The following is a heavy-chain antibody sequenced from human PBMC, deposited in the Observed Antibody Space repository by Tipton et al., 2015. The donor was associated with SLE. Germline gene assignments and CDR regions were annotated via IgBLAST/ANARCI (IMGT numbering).Heavy chain of an antibody. Sequence: SGAEVKKPGSSVKVSCKASGGTFSSYAISWVRQAPGKTLEWLSVMSGSGDRAYYSDSVKGRFTISRDNSRNTLYLQMDTLRAEDTAVYYCVKGGSWWDYWSQGALVTVSS. CDR3: VKGGSWWDY. D-gene: IGHD1-26*01. CDR2: MSGSGDRA. J-gene: IGHJ4*02. V-gene: IGHV3-23*01. CDR1: GGTFSSYA.